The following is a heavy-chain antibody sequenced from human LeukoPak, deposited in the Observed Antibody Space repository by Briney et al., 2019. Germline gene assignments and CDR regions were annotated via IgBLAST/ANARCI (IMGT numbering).Heavy chain of an antibody. J-gene: IGHJ4*02. V-gene: IGHV1-69-2*01. CDR3: ATGHITGGTGFDY. D-gene: IGHD1-20*01. CDR2: IDPEDGET. Sequence: VKVSCKVSGYTSTDYYVHWVQQAPGKGIEWLGLIDPEDGETIYAEEFQGRVSITADTSTDTAYMELSSLRFDETAVYYCATGHITGGTGFDYWGQGTLVTVSP. CDR1: GYTSTDYY.